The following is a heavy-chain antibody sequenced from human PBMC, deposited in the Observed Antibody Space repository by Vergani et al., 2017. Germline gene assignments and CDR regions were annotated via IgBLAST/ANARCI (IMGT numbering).Heavy chain of an antibody. CDR3: ARSTDYPDDYVSSDYFRRTLDV. V-gene: IGHV1-8*03. D-gene: IGHD4/OR15-4a*01. CDR1: GYTFTSYD. CDR2: MNPNSGNT. J-gene: IGHJ6*03. Sequence: QVQLVQSGAELKKPGASVKVSCKASGYTFTSYDINWVRQATGQGLEWMGWMNPNSGNTGYAQKFQGRVTITRNTSISTAYMELSSLRSEDTAVYYCARSTDYPDDYVSSDYFRRTLDVWGKGTTVTVS.